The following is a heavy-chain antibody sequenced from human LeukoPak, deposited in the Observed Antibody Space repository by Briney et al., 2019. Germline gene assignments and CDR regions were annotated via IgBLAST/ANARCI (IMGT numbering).Heavy chain of an antibody. CDR2: IYHSGST. J-gene: IGHJ4*02. Sequence: SETLSLTYAVSGGSISSGGYSWSWIRQPPGKGLEWIGYIYHSGSTYYNPSLKSRVTISVDRSKNQFSLKLSSVTAADTAVYYCARTTVTTGAADYWGQGTLVTVSS. D-gene: IGHD4-17*01. CDR1: GGSISSGGYS. CDR3: ARTTVTTGAADY. V-gene: IGHV4-30-2*01.